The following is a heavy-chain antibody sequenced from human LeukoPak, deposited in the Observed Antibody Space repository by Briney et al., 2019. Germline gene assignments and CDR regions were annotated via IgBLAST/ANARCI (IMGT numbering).Heavy chain of an antibody. CDR1: GGTFSSYA. CDR2: IIPILGIA. D-gene: IGHD4-17*01. Sequence: GASVKVSCKASGGTFSSYAISWVRQAPGQGLEWMGRIIPILGIANYAQKFQGRVTITADKSTSTAYMELSSLRSEDTAVYYCARGLLGNYGRVSYTEFDFWGQGTLVTASS. J-gene: IGHJ4*02. CDR3: ARGLLGNYGRVSYTEFDF. V-gene: IGHV1-69*04.